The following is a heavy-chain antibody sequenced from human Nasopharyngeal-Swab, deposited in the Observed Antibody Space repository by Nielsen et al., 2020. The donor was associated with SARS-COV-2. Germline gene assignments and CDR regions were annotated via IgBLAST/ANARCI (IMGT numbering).Heavy chain of an antibody. Sequence: SCTVSGGSISTYYWSWIRQPPGKGLEWIGYVYHSGSTDYNPSLKSRVTISVDTSKNQFSLKLSSVTAADTAVYYCARYNILTGWGYWGQGTLVTVSS. CDR3: ARYNILTGWGY. D-gene: IGHD3-9*01. CDR1: GGSISTYY. CDR2: VYHSGST. V-gene: IGHV4-59*01. J-gene: IGHJ4*02.